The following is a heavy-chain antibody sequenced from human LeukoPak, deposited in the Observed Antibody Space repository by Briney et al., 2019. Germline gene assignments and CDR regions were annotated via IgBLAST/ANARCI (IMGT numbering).Heavy chain of an antibody. D-gene: IGHD1-26*01. CDR2: IYYSGST. CDR3: ARTYSGSYYLPY. J-gene: IGHJ4*02. V-gene: IGHV4-38-2*02. Sequence: SETLSLTCTVSGYSISSGYYWGWIRQPPGKGLEWIGSIYYSGSTYYNPSLKSRVTISVDTSKNQFSLKLSSVTAADTAVYYCARTYSGSYYLPYWGQGTLVTVSS. CDR1: GYSISSGYY.